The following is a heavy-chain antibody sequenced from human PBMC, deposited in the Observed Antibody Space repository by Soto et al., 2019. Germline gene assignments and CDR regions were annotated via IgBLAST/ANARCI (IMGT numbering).Heavy chain of an antibody. CDR1: GGSISSGGYY. V-gene: IGHV4-31*03. D-gene: IGHD4-17*01. CDR3: AIAVLH. CDR2: ISYSGNT. J-gene: IGHJ4*01. Sequence: QVQLQESGPGLVQPSQTLSLTCTVSGGSISSGGYYWSWIRQHPGTGLEWIGHISYSGNTYYNTSLNSRDIIPVHTSWNQFSLLVNSVTAADTAVYYCAIAVLHWGQGTLVTVSS.